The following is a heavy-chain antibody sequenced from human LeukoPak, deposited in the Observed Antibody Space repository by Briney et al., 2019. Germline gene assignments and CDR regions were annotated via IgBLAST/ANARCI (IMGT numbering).Heavy chain of an antibody. CDR2: IYPGDSDT. V-gene: IGHV5-51*01. CDR1: GYSFTTYW. Sequence: GESLKISCKGSGYSFTTYWIGWVRQMPGKGLEWMGIIYPGDSDTRYSPSFQGQVTISADKSISTAYLQWSSLKASDTAMYYCARHLAVRGSRENFDYWGQGTLVTVSS. J-gene: IGHJ4*02. D-gene: IGHD3-10*01. CDR3: ARHLAVRGSRENFDY.